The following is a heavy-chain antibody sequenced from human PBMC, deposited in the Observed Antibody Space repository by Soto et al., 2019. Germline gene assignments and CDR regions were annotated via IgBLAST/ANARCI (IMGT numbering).Heavy chain of an antibody. CDR2: IYYSGSA. D-gene: IGHD6-13*01. Sequence: ASETLYLTLTVSGGSISSGGYFWSWILQDPVKGLEWIGYIYYSGSAYYNPSLKSRVTISVDTSKNQFSLKLSSVTAADTAVYYCARDASSSWHYFDYWGHGILVTVSS. J-gene: IGHJ4*01. CDR1: GGSISSGGYF. V-gene: IGHV4-31*02. CDR3: ARDASSSWHYFDY.